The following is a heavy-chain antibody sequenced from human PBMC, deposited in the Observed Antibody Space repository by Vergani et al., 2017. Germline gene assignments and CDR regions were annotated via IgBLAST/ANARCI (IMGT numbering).Heavy chain of an antibody. CDR3: ARLQKGYSSSFDF. D-gene: IGHD5-18*01. CDR2: ISSSGNTK. V-gene: IGHV3-11*01. CDR1: GFTFSDHY. Sequence: QVQLVESGGGLVKAGGSLRLSCAASGFTFSDHYMSWIRQAPGKGPEWVSFISSSGNTKYYADSVRGRFTISMDNAKKSLYLQINSLRVEDTAVYYCARLQKGYSSSFDFWGQGTLVTVSS. J-gene: IGHJ4*02.